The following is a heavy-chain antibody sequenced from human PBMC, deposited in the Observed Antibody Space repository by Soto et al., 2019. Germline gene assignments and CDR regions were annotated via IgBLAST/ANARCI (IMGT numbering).Heavy chain of an antibody. Sequence: PSETLSLTCTVSGGSISSGGYYWSWIRQHPGKGLEWIGYINYRGTTYYNPSLKSRVTISVDTSKNQFSLKLSSVTAADTAVYYCARSDYYDSSGHYWGQGTLVTVSS. D-gene: IGHD3-22*01. V-gene: IGHV4-31*03. CDR1: GGSISSGGYY. CDR3: ARSDYYDSSGHY. CDR2: INYRGTT. J-gene: IGHJ4*02.